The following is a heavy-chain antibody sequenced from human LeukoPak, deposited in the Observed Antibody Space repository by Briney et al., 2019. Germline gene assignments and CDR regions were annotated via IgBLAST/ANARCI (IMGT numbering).Heavy chain of an antibody. CDR1: GFIFSSHG. V-gene: IGHV3-23*01. CDR3: AKGEQQFDY. J-gene: IGHJ4*02. CDR2: ISPSGDAT. Sequence: PGGSLRLSCAASGFIFSSHGMNWVRQAPGKGLEWVSGISPSGDATFYADSVKGRFTISRDNSKNTLYLQMNSLRAEDTAVYYCAKGEQQFDYWGQGTLVTVSS. D-gene: IGHD6-13*01.